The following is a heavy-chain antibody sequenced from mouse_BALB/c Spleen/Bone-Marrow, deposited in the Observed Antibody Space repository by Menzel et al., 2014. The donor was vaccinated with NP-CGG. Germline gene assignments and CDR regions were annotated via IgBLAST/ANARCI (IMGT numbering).Heavy chain of an antibody. J-gene: IGHJ4*01. CDR2: IYPGDGDT. V-gene: IGHV1-87*01. Sequence: VMLVESGAELARPGASVKLSCKASGYTFTSYWMQWVKQRPGQGLEWIGAIYPGDGDTRYTQKFKGKATLTADKSSSTAYMQLSILASEDSAVYYCARYYYAMDYWGQGTSVTVSS. CDR1: GYTFTSYW. CDR3: ARYYYAMDY.